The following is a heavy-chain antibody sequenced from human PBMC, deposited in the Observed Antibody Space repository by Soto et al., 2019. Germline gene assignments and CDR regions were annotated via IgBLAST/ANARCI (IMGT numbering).Heavy chain of an antibody. V-gene: IGHV3-30*18. CDR3: AKDQWLVLAYFDS. D-gene: IGHD6-19*01. CDR1: GFTFSSYG. Sequence: PVGFLRLSCAAFGFTFSSYGMHWVRQAPGKGLEWVAVISYDGTNKYYADSVKGRFTISRDNSKNTLYLQMNSLRAEDTAVYYCAKDQWLVLAYFDSWGQGTLVTVSS. J-gene: IGHJ4*02. CDR2: ISYDGTNK.